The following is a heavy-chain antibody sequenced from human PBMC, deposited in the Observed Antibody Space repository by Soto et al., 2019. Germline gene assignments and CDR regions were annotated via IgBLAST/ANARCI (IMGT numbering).Heavy chain of an antibody. CDR3: VRDERGIAAAGTKGNSNYYYYGLDV. V-gene: IGHV4-59*01. Sequence: PSETLSLTCTVSGGSISSYYWSWIRQPPGKGLEWIGYIYYNGSTNYNPSLKSRVTISVNMSKNQFSLKLRSVTAADTAVYYCVRDERGIAAAGTKGNSNYYYYGLDVWGQGTTVTVSS. D-gene: IGHD6-13*01. J-gene: IGHJ6*02. CDR1: GGSISSYY. CDR2: IYYNGST.